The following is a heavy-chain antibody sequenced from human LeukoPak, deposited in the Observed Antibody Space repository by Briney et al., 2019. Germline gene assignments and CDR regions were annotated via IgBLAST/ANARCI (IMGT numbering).Heavy chain of an antibody. CDR1: GGSISSYY. V-gene: IGHV4-59*12. CDR3: ARVALSFYFDSSGYYKPAAFDI. D-gene: IGHD3-22*01. J-gene: IGHJ3*02. CDR2: ISYTGST. Sequence: PSETLSLTCTVSGGSISSYYWSWIRQTPGKGLEWIGYISYTGSTYYNPSLQSRGTMSVDTSKTQFSLKVISVTAEDTAVYYCARVALSFYFDSSGYYKPAAFDIWGQGTMVTVSS.